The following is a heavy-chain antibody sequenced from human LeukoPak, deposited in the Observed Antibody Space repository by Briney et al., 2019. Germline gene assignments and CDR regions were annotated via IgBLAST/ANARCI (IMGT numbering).Heavy chain of an antibody. CDR1: GYTFTSYD. D-gene: IGHD3-22*01. Sequence: ASVKVSCTASGYTFTSYDINWVRQATGQGLEWKGWMNPNSGNTGYAQKFQGRVTMTRNTSISTAYMELSSLRSEDTAVYYCARSRNPYYDSSGYPEPNFDYWGQGTLVTVSS. V-gene: IGHV1-8*01. J-gene: IGHJ4*02. CDR3: ARSRNPYYDSSGYPEPNFDY. CDR2: MNPNSGNT.